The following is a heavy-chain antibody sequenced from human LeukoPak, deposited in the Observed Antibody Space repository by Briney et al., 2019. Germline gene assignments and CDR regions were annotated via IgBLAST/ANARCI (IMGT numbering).Heavy chain of an antibody. D-gene: IGHD2-15*01. CDR1: GGSISSGDYY. Sequence: SETLSLTCTVSGGSISSGDYYWSWIRQPPGKGLEWIGYIYYSGGTYYNPSLKSRVTISVDTSKNQFSLKLSSVTAADTAVYYCARGVGYYFDYWGQGTLVTVSS. J-gene: IGHJ4*02. CDR2: IYYSGGT. CDR3: ARGVGYYFDY. V-gene: IGHV4-30-4*01.